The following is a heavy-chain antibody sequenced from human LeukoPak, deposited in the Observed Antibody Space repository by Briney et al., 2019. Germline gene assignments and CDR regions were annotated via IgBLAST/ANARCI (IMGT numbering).Heavy chain of an antibody. CDR3: ARGSANWDAFGI. J-gene: IGHJ3*02. CDR1: GFTFSSYG. CDR2: IWYDGSNK. Sequence: GGSLRLSCAASGFTFSSYGMHWVRQAPGKGLEWVAVIWYDGSNKYYADSVKGRFTISRDNSKNTLYLQMNSLRAEDTAVYYCARGSANWDAFGIWGQGTMVTVSS. V-gene: IGHV3-33*01. D-gene: IGHD7-27*01.